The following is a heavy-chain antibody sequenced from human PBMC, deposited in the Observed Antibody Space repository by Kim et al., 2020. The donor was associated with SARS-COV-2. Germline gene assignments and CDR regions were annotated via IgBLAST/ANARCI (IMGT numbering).Heavy chain of an antibody. CDR1: GFTFSSYW. CDR2: IKQDGSEK. Sequence: GGSLRLSCAASGFTFSSYWMSWVRQAPGKGLEWVANIKQDGSEKYYVDSVKGRFTISRDNAKNSLYLQMNSLRAEDTAVYYCARRLINRDGYNSGTIDYWGQGTLVTVSS. V-gene: IGHV3-7*01. CDR3: ARRLINRDGYNSGTIDY. D-gene: IGHD5-12*01. J-gene: IGHJ4*02.